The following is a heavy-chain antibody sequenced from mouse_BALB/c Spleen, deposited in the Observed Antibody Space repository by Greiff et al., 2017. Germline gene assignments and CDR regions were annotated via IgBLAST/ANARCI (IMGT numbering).Heavy chain of an antibody. CDR2: IDPSDSYT. CDR1: GYTFTSYW. J-gene: IGHJ2*01. D-gene: IGHD2-4*01. V-gene: IGHV1-69*02. CDR3: ARPHSMITPTFDY. Sequence: QVQLQQPGAELVKPGASVKLSCKASGYTFTSYWMHWVKQRPGQGLEWIGEIDPSDSYTNYNQKFKGKATLTVDKSSSPAYMQLSSLTSEDSAVYYCARPHSMITPTFDYWGQGTTLTVSS.